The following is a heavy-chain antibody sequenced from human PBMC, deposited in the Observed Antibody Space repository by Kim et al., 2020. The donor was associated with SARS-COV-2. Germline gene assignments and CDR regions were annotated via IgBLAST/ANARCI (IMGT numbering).Heavy chain of an antibody. J-gene: IGHJ4*02. D-gene: IGHD7-27*01. V-gene: IGHV3-7*01. CDR2: IKQDGSQK. CDR3: ARGWGTFDY. CDR1: GFTFSNHF. Sequence: GGSLRLSCAASGFTFSNHFMNWVRQAPGKGLEWVANIKQDGSQKSYVDSVKGRFTISRDNAKNSLYLQMNSLRGEDTAVYYCARGWGTFDYWGQGTLVTVSS.